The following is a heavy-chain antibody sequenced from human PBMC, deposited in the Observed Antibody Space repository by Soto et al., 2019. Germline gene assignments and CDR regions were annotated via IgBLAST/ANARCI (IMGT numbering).Heavy chain of an antibody. D-gene: IGHD2-2*01. J-gene: IGHJ6*02. CDR1: GFTFSSYG. V-gene: IGHV3-30*03. CDR3: ARVRHCSSTSCYARYGMDV. CDR2: ISYDGSNK. Sequence: GGSLRLSCAASGFTFSSYGMHWVRQAPGKGLEWVAVISYDGSNKYYADSVKGRFTISRDNSKNTLYLQMNSLRAEDTAVYYCARVRHCSSTSCYARYGMDVWGQGTTVTVSS.